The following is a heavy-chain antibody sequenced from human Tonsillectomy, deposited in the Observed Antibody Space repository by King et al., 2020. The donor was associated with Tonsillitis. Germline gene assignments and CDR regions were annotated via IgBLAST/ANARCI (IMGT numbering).Heavy chain of an antibody. CDR2: ISSSGSTI. Sequence: VQLVESGGGLVKPGGSLRLSCAASGFTFSDYYMSWIRQAPGKGLEWVSYISSSGSTIDYAASVKGRFTISRDNAKNSLSLQMSSLRAEDTAVYYCARAFCGTDCYSAPFNYWGQGTLVTVSS. V-gene: IGHV3-11*01. CDR1: GFTFSDYY. D-gene: IGHD2-21*01. CDR3: ARAFCGTDCYSAPFNY. J-gene: IGHJ4*02.